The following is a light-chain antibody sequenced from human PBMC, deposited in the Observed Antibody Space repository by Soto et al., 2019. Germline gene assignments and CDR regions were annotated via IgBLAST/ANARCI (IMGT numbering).Light chain of an antibody. V-gene: IGKV3-20*01. J-gene: IGKJ1*01. Sequence: EIVLTQSPGTLSLSPGERATLSCRASQSVSSSYLAWYQQKPGQAPRLLIYGASIRASGIPDRFSGSGSGTDFTLTISRLEPEDFAVYYCQQYVRSPWTFGQGTKVDI. CDR2: GAS. CDR1: QSVSSSY. CDR3: QQYVRSPWT.